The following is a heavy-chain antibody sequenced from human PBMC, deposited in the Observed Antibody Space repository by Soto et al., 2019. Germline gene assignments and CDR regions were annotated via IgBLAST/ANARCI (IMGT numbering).Heavy chain of an antibody. D-gene: IGHD6-6*01. Sequence: GGSLRLSCAASGFTFSDYYMSWIRQAPGKGLEWVSYISSSGSTIYYADSVKGRFTISRDNAKNSLYLQMNSLRAEDTAVYYCASLPVYNSSFTWGQGTLVTVSS. J-gene: IGHJ4*02. V-gene: IGHV3-11*01. CDR1: GFTFSDYY. CDR2: ISSSGSTI. CDR3: ASLPVYNSSFT.